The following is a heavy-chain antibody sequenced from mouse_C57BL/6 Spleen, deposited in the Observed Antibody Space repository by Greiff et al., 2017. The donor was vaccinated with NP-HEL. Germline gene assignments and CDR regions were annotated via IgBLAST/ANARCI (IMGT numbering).Heavy chain of an antibody. D-gene: IGHD1-1*01. Sequence: VQLQQSGAELARPGASVKLSCKASGYTFTSYGISWVKQRTGQGLEWIGEIYPRSGNTYYNEKFKGKATLTADKSSSTAYMELRSLTSEDSAVYFCARYYGSRDPNWYFDVWGTGTTVTVSS. CDR3: ARYYGSRDPNWYFDV. V-gene: IGHV1-81*01. CDR1: GYTFTSYG. J-gene: IGHJ1*03. CDR2: IYPRSGNT.